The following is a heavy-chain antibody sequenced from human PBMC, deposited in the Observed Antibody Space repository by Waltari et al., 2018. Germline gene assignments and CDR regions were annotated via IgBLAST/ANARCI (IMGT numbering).Heavy chain of an antibody. CDR3: AGDRAIGLFFDY. J-gene: IGHJ4*02. Sequence: QVQLQESGQGLVKPSGTLSLTCAVSGDSVSGYYWWGWLRQPPEKGLERIGQVHHSGKTHYNPSIQSRVTISVDSPKNQFSLTLKSVTAADTAVYYCAGDRAIGLFFDYWGRGTLVTVSS. D-gene: IGHD2-2*01. CDR1: GDSVSGYYW. V-gene: IGHV4-4*02. CDR2: VHHSGKT.